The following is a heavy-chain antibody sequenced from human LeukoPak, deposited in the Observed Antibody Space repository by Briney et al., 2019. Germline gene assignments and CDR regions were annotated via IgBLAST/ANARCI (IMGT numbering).Heavy chain of an antibody. CDR3: AKASAMIVVVSKHFDY. V-gene: IGHV3-48*03. D-gene: IGHD3-22*01. J-gene: IGHJ4*02. CDR1: GFTFSSYE. Sequence: GGSLRLSCAASGFTFSSYEMNWVRQAPGKGLEWVSYISSRGTTIYYADSVKGRFTISRDNSKNSLYLQMNSLRAEDTAVYYCAKASAMIVVVSKHFDYWGQGTLVTVSS. CDR2: ISSRGTTI.